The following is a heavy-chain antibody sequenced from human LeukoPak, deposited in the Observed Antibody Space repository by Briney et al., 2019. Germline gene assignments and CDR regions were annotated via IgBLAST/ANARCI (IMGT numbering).Heavy chain of an antibody. CDR2: IHYSGSA. CDR3: ARLRYSSGWYFDY. Sequence: SETLYLTCTVSGGSISSSDYYWGWIRQPPGKGLEWIGSIHYSGSAYNNPSLKSRVTISVDTSKNQFSLKLRSVTAADTTVYYCARLRYSSGWYFDYWGQGTLVTVSS. D-gene: IGHD6-19*01. J-gene: IGHJ4*02. V-gene: IGHV4-39*01. CDR1: GGSISSSDYY.